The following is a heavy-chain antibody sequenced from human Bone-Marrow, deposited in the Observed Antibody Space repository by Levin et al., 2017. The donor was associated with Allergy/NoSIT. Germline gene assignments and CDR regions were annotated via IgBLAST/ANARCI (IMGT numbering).Heavy chain of an antibody. J-gene: IGHJ4*02. CDR3: AREGTPQSWDY. D-gene: IGHD1-14*01. CDR1: GGSIGSSDYY. V-gene: IGHV4-30-4*01. CDR2: IYYLGHT. Sequence: SQTLSLTCTVSGGSIGSSDYYWSWIRQTPGKGLEWIGCIYYLGHTYYNRSLKSRVTISMDTSNNQFALRLSSLTAADTAVYYCAREGTPQSWDYWGQGTLVTVSS.